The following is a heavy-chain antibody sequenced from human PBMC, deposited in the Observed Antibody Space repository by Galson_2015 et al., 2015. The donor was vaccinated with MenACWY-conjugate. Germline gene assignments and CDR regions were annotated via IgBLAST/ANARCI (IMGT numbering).Heavy chain of an antibody. CDR3: ARVWDYYGSGNFLLDP. J-gene: IGHJ5*02. CDR1: GYSLTSGYY. CDR2: MYHSGGT. Sequence: SETLSLTCTVSGYSLTSGYYWGWIRQAPGKGLEWIGSMYHSGGTFYDASLKSRITMSVDTSKNQFSLRLSSVTAADTAVYYCARVWDYYGSGNFLLDPCGPGILVTVSS. D-gene: IGHD3-10*01. V-gene: IGHV4-38-2*02.